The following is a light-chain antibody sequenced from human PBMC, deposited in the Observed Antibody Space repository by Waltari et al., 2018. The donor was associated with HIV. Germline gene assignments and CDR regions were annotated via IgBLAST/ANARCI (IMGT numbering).Light chain of an antibody. CDR3: STWDNSLSGWV. CDR2: GN. Sequence: QSALTQEASVSGTVGQTVTLSCSGNSNNIGIYTVAWYQQISPGTPKTLMFGNSPPSGIPARFSASQSGPSASLTISGLQPEDEAHYYCSTWDNSLSGWVLGGGTTLTVL. V-gene: IGLV1-44*01. CDR1: SNNIGIYT. J-gene: IGLJ3*02.